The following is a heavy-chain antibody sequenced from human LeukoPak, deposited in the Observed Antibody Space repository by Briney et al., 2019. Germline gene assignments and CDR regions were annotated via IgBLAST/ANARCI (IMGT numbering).Heavy chain of an antibody. CDR2: IYHSGST. V-gene: IGHV4-34*01. Sequence: LRLSCAASGFTFDDYAMHWVRQAPGKGLEWIGEIYHSGSTNYNPSLKSRVTISVDMSKNQFSLKLSSVTAADTAMYYCARGRYYYGMDVWGQGTTVTVSS. CDR1: GFTFDDYA. CDR3: ARGRYYYGMDV. J-gene: IGHJ6*02.